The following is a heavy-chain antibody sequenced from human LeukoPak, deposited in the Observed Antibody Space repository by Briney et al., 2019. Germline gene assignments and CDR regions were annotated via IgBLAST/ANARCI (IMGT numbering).Heavy chain of an antibody. D-gene: IGHD6-13*01. CDR3: ASAAAGIRGWFDP. CDR2: IYYSGST. CDR1: GGSISSGGYY. V-gene: IGHV4-31*03. Sequence: SETLSLTCTVSGGSISSGGYYWSWIRQHPGKGLEWIGYIYYSGSTYYNPSLKSRVTISVDTSKNQFSLRLSSVTAADTAVYYCASAAAGIRGWFDPWGQGTLVTVSS. J-gene: IGHJ5*02.